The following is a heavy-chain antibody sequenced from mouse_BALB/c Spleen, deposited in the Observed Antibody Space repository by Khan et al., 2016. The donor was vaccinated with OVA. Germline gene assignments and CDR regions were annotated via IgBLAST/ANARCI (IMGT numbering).Heavy chain of an antibody. CDR3: ARAYYANYREAMDY. CDR1: GFSLNGYG. CDR2: IWGDGST. J-gene: IGHJ4*01. Sequence: VQLVESGPGLVAPSQSLSITCTVSGFSLNGYGVNWVRQPPGKGLEWLGMIWGDGSTDYNSPLKSRLSITKDNSKNQDFLQMNSLQTDDKARYYCARAYYANYREAMDYWGQGNSVTVSS. V-gene: IGHV2-6-7*01. D-gene: IGHD2-10*01.